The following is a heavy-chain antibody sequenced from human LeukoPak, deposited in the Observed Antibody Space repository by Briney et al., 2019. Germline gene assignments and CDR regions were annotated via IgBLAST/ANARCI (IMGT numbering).Heavy chain of an antibody. Sequence: SETLSLTCTVSGGSISSYYWSWIRQPPGKGLEWIGYIFYSGSTNYNPSLKSRVTISVDTSKNQFSLKLRSVTAADTAVYYCARVSGYDWESFYDYWGQGTLVTVSS. V-gene: IGHV4-59*01. CDR1: GGSISSYY. CDR2: IFYSGST. CDR3: ARVSGYDWESFYDY. D-gene: IGHD5-12*01. J-gene: IGHJ4*02.